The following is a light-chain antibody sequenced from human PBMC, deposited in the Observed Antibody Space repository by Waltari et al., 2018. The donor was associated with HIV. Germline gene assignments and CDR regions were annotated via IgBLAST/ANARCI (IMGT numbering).Light chain of an antibody. Sequence: DIQMTQSPSPLSASIGDRLTITCRASQSIDSWLAWYQQKPGKAPNLLIYKASSLESGVPSRFTGSASGTEFTLTISSLQPDDYATYYCQQYHSYPWTFGEGTKVEIK. CDR1: QSIDSW. J-gene: IGKJ1*01. CDR3: QQYHSYPWT. V-gene: IGKV1-5*03. CDR2: KAS.